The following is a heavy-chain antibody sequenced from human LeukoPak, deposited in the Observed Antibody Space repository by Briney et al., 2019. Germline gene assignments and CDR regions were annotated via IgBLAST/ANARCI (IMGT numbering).Heavy chain of an antibody. V-gene: IGHV1-2*02. CDR1: GYTFTGYY. D-gene: IGHD3-10*01. CDR2: INPNSGGT. Sequence: ASVKVSCKAYGYTFTGYYMHWVRQAPGQGLEWMGWINPNSGGTNYAQKFQGRVTMTRDTSISTAYMELSRLRSDDTAVYYCARDGSLRAYYYGSGSYYRFDYWGQGTLVTVSS. CDR3: ARDGSLRAYYYGSGSYYRFDY. J-gene: IGHJ4*02.